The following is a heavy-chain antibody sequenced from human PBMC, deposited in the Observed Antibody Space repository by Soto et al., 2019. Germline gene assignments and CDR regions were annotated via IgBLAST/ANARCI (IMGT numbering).Heavy chain of an antibody. J-gene: IGHJ4*02. V-gene: IGHV3-33*01. CDR3: VRGVNWNEESSDY. Sequence: QVQLVESGGGVVQPGRSLRLSCAASGFMFSNHGMHWVRQAPGKGLEWVAVICSDGNNRYYADSVKGRFTISRDNSKNTLYLQMNSLRAEDTAVYYCVRGVNWNEESSDYWGQGTLVTVSS. CDR1: GFMFSNHG. CDR2: ICSDGNNR. D-gene: IGHD1-20*01.